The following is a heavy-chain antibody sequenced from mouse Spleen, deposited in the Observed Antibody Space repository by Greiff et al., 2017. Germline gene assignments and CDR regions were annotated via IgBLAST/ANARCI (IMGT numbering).Heavy chain of an antibody. CDR3: ARCRYDGSWFAY. CDR1: GFSLTSYG. Sequence: VQLQQSGPGLVQPSQSLSITCTVSGFSLTSYGVHWVRQSPGKGLEWLGVIWSGGSTDYNAAFISRLSISKDNSKSQVFFKMNSLQADDTAIYYCARCRYDGSWFAYWGQGTLVTVSA. CDR2: IWSGGST. V-gene: IGHV2-2*01. D-gene: IGHD2-14*01. J-gene: IGHJ3*01.